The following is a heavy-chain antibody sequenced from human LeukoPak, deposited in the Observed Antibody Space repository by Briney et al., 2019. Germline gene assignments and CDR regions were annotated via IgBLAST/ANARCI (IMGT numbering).Heavy chain of an antibody. CDR2: IGPTGSDR. CDR3: ATETNGRHYDY. Sequence: GGSLRLSCTASGLTFSTSGFNWVRPAPGKGLEWVASIGPTGSDRYHADSIKGRFTISRDNANNFLYLQMNSLRAEDTAVYYCATETNGRHYDYWGQGTLLTVSS. V-gene: IGHV3-21*06. D-gene: IGHD1-14*01. CDR1: GLTFSTSG. J-gene: IGHJ4*02.